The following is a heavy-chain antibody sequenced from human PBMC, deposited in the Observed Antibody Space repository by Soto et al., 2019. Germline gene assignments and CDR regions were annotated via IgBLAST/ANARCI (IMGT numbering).Heavy chain of an antibody. D-gene: IGHD4-17*01. CDR2: IIPILGIA. J-gene: IGHJ2*01. CDR1: GGTLSKYT. V-gene: IGHV1-69*04. CDR3: AREHYGDYLGSPRSFDL. Sequence: APGKVSFKASGGTLSKYTISWGRQAPGQRFEWMGRIIPILGIANYAQKFQGRVTITADKSTSTAYMELSSLRSEDTAVYYCAREHYGDYLGSPRSFDLWGRGTLVTGSS.